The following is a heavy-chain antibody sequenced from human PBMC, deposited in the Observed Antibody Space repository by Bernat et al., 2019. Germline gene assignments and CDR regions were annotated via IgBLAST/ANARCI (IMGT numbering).Heavy chain of an antibody. V-gene: IGHV3-23*04. Sequence: DVQLVESGGGLVQPGGSLRLSCAASGFTFSSYAMSWVRQAPGKGLEWVSAISGSGGSTYYADSVKGRFTISRDNSKNTLYLQMNSLRAEDTAVYYCAKSLLSVVVVAATWFDPWGQGTLVTVSS. D-gene: IGHD2-15*01. CDR2: ISGSGGST. CDR3: AKSLLSVVVVAATWFDP. CDR1: GFTFSSYA. J-gene: IGHJ5*02.